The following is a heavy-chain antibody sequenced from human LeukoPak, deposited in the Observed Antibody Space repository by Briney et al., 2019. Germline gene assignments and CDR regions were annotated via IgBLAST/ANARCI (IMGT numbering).Heavy chain of an antibody. CDR1: GDTFSSYA. Sequence: SVNVSCKASGDTFSSYAISWVRQAPGQGLEWMGGIIPIFGSPNYAQRFQGRVTITADKSTSTAYMELSSLTYEDTAVYYCARDVPVEMTVSGYFDFWGQGTLVTVSS. V-gene: IGHV1-69*06. CDR2: IIPIFGSP. CDR3: ARDVPVEMTVSGYFDF. D-gene: IGHD5-24*01. J-gene: IGHJ4*02.